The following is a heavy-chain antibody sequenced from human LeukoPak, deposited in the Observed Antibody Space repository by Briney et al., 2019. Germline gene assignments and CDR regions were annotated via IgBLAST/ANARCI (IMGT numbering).Heavy chain of an antibody. CDR1: GYTFTTYA. CDR2: INTGNGNT. J-gene: IGHJ4*02. V-gene: IGHV1-3*04. D-gene: IGHD3-3*01. Sequence: ASVKVSCKASGYTFTTYAKHWVRQAPGQRLEWMGWINTGNGNTKYSQKFQDRVTITRDTSASTAYMDLSSLRSEDTAVYYCATRESGYLAYWGQGTLVTVSS. CDR3: ATRESGYLAY.